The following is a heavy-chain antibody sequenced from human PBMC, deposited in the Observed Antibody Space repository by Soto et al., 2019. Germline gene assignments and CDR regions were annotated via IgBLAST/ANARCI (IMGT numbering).Heavy chain of an antibody. D-gene: IGHD2-15*01. V-gene: IGHV4-61*08. CDR2: MYYSGST. Sequence: SETLSLTCIVSGASISTGGYSWSWIRQPPGKGLEWIGYMYYSGSTNYNPSLKSRVTISVDTSKNQFSLKLSSVTAADTAVYYCARDAGGPADYWGQGTLVTVSS. CDR3: ARDAGGPADY. J-gene: IGHJ4*02. CDR1: GASISTGGYS.